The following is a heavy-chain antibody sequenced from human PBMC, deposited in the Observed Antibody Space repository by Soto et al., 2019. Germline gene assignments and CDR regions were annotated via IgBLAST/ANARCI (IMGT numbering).Heavy chain of an antibody. J-gene: IGHJ4*02. V-gene: IGHV3-21*06. D-gene: IGHD2-2*01. CDR3: ARDLLDGYAHARQPDY. CDR2: ITSSSTYI. Sequence: GGSLSLSCVASGFTFSAYSMSWVRQAPGQGLEWVSSITSSSTYIYYTRSVEGRFTISRDDAKNSLHLQMNSLRAEDTAVYYCARDLLDGYAHARQPDYWGQGTLVTVSS. CDR1: GFTFSAYS.